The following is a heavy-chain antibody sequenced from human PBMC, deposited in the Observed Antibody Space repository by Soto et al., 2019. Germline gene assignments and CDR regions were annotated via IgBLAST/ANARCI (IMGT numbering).Heavy chain of an antibody. D-gene: IGHD5-18*01. CDR3: ASGLNGYLHYFDY. V-gene: IGHV1-3*01. Sequence: QRLEWMGWINAGNGNTKYSQKFQGRVTITRDTSASTAYMVLSSLRSEDTALYYCASGLNGYLHYFDYWGQGTPVTVSS. CDR2: INAGNGNT. J-gene: IGHJ4*02.